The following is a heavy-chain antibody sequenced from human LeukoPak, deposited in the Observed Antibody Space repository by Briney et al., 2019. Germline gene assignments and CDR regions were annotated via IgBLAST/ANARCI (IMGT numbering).Heavy chain of an antibody. J-gene: IGHJ3*02. D-gene: IGHD6-13*01. V-gene: IGHV2-5*01. CDR1: GFSLSTSGVG. CDR3: AHRLRAAVAFDAFDI. CDR2: IYWNDDK. Sequence: GSGPTLVNPTQTLTLTCTFSGFSLSTSGVGVGWIRQPPGKALEWLALIYWNDDKRYSPSLKSRLTITKDTSKNQVVLTMTNVDPVDTATYYCAHRLRAAVAFDAFDIWGQGTMVTVSS.